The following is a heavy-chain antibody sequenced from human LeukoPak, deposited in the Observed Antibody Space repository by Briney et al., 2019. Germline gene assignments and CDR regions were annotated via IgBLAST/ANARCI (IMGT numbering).Heavy chain of an antibody. Sequence: PGGSLRLSCSASGFTFSSYAMYWVRQAPGKGLEYVSGISSNGGSTYYADSVKGRFTISRDSAKNSLYLQMNSLRDEDTAVYYCARGPDTFGYWGQGSLVTVSS. V-gene: IGHV3-64*04. CDR2: ISSNGGST. CDR1: GFTFSSYA. CDR3: ARGPDTFGY. D-gene: IGHD3-9*01. J-gene: IGHJ4*02.